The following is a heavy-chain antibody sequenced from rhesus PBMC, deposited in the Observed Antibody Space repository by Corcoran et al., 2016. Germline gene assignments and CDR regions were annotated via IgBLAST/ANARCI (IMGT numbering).Heavy chain of an antibody. Sequence: QLQLQESGPGLVKPSETLSVTCAVSGGSISSSYWSWIRQAPGKGLEWIGYIYGSGSTTNSNPSLKSRVTLSVDTSKNQLSLKLSSVTTADTAVYYCAREGIAAAGTGDYWGQGVLVTVSS. V-gene: IGHV4-169*02. CDR2: IYGSGSTT. CDR3: AREGIAAAGTGDY. J-gene: IGHJ4*01. D-gene: IGHD6-25*01. CDR1: GGSISSSY.